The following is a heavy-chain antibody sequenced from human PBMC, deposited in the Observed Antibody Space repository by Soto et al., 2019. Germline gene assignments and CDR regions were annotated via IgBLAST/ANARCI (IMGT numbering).Heavy chain of an antibody. D-gene: IGHD3-22*01. CDR2: INPSGGST. J-gene: IGHJ4*02. CDR3: ARDRRDYYDSSGYTYYFDY. CDR1: GYTLTSYY. Sequence: ASVKVSCKASGYTLTSYYMHWVRQAPGQGLEWMGIINPSGGSTSYAQKFQGRVTMTRDTSTSTVYMELSSLRSEDTAVYYCARDRRDYYDSSGYTYYFDYWGQGTLVTSPQ. V-gene: IGHV1-46*01.